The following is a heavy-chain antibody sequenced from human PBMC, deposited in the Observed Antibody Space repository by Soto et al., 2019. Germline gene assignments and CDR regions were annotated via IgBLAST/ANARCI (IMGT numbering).Heavy chain of an antibody. CDR3: ARDQGGDLDY. CDR2: IHFSGET. CDR1: GASIGRGGYY. J-gene: IGHJ4*02. Sequence: QVQLQESGPGLMKPSQTLSLTCTVSGASIGRGGYYWTWIRQHPGKALEWMGHIHFSGETNYNPSLMGRLTMSIDTATNQLSLNLAAVTAADTAMYYCARDQGGDLDYWGQGTLVTVSS. V-gene: IGHV4-31*03. D-gene: IGHD2-21*01.